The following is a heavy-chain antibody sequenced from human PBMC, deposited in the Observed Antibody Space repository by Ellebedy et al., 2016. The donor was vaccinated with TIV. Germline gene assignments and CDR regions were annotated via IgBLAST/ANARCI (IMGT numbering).Heavy chain of an antibody. D-gene: IGHD2-2*01. CDR3: ARLGPAARRHKYYYYGMDV. CDR1: GYSFTSYW. Sequence: GESLKISXKGSGYSFTSYWIGWVRQMPGKGLEWMGIIYPGDSDTRYSPSFQGQVTISADKSISTAYLQWSSLKASDTAMYYCARLGPAARRHKYYYYGMDVWGQGTTVTVSS. CDR2: IYPGDSDT. J-gene: IGHJ6*02. V-gene: IGHV5-51*01.